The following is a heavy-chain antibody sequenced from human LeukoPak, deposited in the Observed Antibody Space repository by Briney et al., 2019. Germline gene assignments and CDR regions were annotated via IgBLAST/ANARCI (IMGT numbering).Heavy chain of an antibody. CDR2: IYHSGST. CDR1: GYSISSGYY. CDR3: ARVDYYDSSGYYILRQGYFDY. D-gene: IGHD3-22*01. V-gene: IGHV4-38-2*02. J-gene: IGHJ4*02. Sequence: PSETLSLTCTVSGYSISSGYYWGWIRQPPGKGLEWIGSIYHSGSTYYNPSLKSRVTISVDTSKNQFSLKLSSVTAADTAVYYCARVDYYDSSGYYILRQGYFDYWGQGTLVTVSS.